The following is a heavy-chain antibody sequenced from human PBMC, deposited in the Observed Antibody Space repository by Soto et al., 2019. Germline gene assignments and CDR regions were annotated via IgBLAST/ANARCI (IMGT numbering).Heavy chain of an antibody. CDR2: IYGSDSST. Sequence: VGSLRLSCAASGFTFSTYTFSWVRQAPGKGLEWVSAIYGSDSSTHYAGSVKGRFSMSRDNSKSMLFLQMNSLRAEDTAIYYCEKERHPDGIWTFDSWGQGTLVTVSS. CDR1: GFTFSTYT. CDR3: EKERHPDGIWTFDS. V-gene: IGHV3-23*01. D-gene: IGHD3-9*01. J-gene: IGHJ4*02.